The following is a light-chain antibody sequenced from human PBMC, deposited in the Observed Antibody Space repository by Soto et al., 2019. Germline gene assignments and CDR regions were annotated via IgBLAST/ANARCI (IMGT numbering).Light chain of an antibody. CDR3: QQYNSLT. CDR2: DAS. Sequence: DIQMTQSPSTLSASVGDRVTITCRASQSISSWLAWYQQKPGKAPKLLIYDASSLESGVPSRFSGSGSGTEFTLTISSLQPHDFATYYCQQYNSLTFGGGTKVEIK. CDR1: QSISSW. J-gene: IGKJ4*01. V-gene: IGKV1-5*01.